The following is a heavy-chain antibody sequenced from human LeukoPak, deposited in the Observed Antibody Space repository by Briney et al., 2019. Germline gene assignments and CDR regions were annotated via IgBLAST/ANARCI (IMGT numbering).Heavy chain of an antibody. CDR1: GYTFSSYY. CDR2: INPSGGST. Sequence: GASVKVSCKASGYTFSSYYMHWVRQAPGQGLEWMGIINPSGGSTTYAQKFQGRVTMTRDTSTSTVYMELSSLRSEDTAVYYCARVDSSGYYGHYFDYRGQGTLVTVSS. D-gene: IGHD3-22*01. V-gene: IGHV1-46*01. J-gene: IGHJ4*02. CDR3: ARVDSSGYYGHYFDY.